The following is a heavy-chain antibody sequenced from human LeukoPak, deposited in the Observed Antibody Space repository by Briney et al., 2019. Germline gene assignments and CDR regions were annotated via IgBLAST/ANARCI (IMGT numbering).Heavy chain of an antibody. Sequence: SETLSLTCTVSGASISSYYWSWIRQPAGEGLEWIGRIFPSGGTHYNPSLNSRVTVSVDTSKYHFSLNLSSVTAADTAVYYCARTSATGGTYFDYWGQGTLVTVSS. J-gene: IGHJ4*02. CDR2: IFPSGGT. CDR1: GASISSYY. D-gene: IGHD1-26*01. CDR3: ARTSATGGTYFDY. V-gene: IGHV4-4*07.